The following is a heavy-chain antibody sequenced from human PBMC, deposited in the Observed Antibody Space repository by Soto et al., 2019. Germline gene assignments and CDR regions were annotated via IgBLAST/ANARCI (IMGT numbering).Heavy chain of an antibody. V-gene: IGHV4-39*07. CDR2: IYYSGRT. CDR1: GDSINSRSYY. D-gene: IGHD4-17*01. Sequence: SETLFLTCTVTGDSINSRSYYWGWIRRPPGKGLEWIGSIYYSGRTYNNPSLRSRVSMSIDTSKDQFSLKLKSVNPEDTGTYFCAHAGDYDLLSFDHWGPGTLVTVSS. CDR3: AHAGDYDLLSFDH. J-gene: IGHJ4*02.